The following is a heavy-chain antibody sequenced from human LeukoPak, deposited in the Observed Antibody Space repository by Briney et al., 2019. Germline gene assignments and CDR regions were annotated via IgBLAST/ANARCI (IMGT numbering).Heavy chain of an antibody. D-gene: IGHD1-26*01. CDR2: IKQDGSEK. CDR3: ARDGSRYSGSYYFDY. CDR1: GFTFSSYW. J-gene: IGHJ4*02. V-gene: IGHV3-7*01. Sequence: GGSLRLSCAASGFTFSSYWMSWVRQAPGKGLEWVANIKQDGSEKYYVDSVKGRFTISRDNAKNSLYLQMNSLRAEDTAVYYCARDGSRYSGSYYFDYWGQGALVTVSS.